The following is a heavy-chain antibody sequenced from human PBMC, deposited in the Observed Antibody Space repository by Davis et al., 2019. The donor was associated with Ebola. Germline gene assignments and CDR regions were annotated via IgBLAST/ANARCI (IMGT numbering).Heavy chain of an antibody. J-gene: IGHJ6*02. CDR3: ARVGVLRFLEWPTYYGMDV. CDR1: GGTFSSYA. D-gene: IGHD3-3*01. Sequence: AASVKVSCKASGGTFSSYAISWVRQAPGQGLEWMGGIIPIFGTANYAQKFQGRVTITADESTSTAYMELGSLRSEDTAVYYCARVGVLRFLEWPTYYGMDVWGQGTTVTVSS. CDR2: IIPIFGTA. V-gene: IGHV1-69*13.